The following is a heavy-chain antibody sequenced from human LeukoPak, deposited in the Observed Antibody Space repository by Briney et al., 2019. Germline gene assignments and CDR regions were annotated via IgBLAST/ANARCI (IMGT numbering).Heavy chain of an antibody. Sequence: GASVKVSCKASGYTFTTYYIHWVRQAPGQGLEWMGWVNPNSGGTDYAQKFQGRVTMTRDTSISTAYMELSRLRSDDTAVYYCASDRGYSFGGDYWGQGTLVTVSS. D-gene: IGHD5-18*01. J-gene: IGHJ4*02. CDR3: ASDRGYSFGGDY. V-gene: IGHV1-2*02. CDR2: VNPNSGGT. CDR1: GYTFTTYY.